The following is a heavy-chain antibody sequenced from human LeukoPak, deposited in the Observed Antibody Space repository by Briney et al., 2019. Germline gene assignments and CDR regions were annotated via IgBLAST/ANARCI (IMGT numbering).Heavy chain of an antibody. Sequence: ASVKVSCKASGYTFTSYYMHWVRQAPGQGLEWMGIINPSGGSTSYAQKFQGRVTMTRDMSTSTVYMELSSLRSEDTAVYYCARGGNAVVPAAMLDPFDYWGQGTLVTVSS. J-gene: IGHJ4*02. D-gene: IGHD2-2*01. CDR2: INPSGGST. CDR1: GYTFTSYY. CDR3: ARGGNAVVPAAMLDPFDY. V-gene: IGHV1-46*01.